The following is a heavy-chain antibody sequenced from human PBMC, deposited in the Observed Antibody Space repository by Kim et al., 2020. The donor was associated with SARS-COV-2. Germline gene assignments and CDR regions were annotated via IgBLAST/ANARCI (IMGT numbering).Heavy chain of an antibody. CDR1: GFTFSNAW. V-gene: IGHV3-15*01. Sequence: GGSLRLSCAASGFTFSNAWMSWVRQAPGKGLEWVGRIKSKTDGGTTDYAAPVKGRFTISRDDSKNTLYLQMNSLKTEDTAVYYCTTDRHSGSYHYYYYGMDVWGQGTTVTVSS. D-gene: IGHD1-26*01. CDR3: TTDRHSGSYHYYYYGMDV. J-gene: IGHJ6*02. CDR2: IKSKTDGGTT.